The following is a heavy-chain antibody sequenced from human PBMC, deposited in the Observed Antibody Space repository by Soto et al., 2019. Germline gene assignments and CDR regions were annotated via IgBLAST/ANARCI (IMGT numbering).Heavy chain of an antibody. CDR2: ISGSGGST. Sequence: EVQLLESGGGLVQPGGSLRLSCAASGFTFSSYAMSWVRQAPGKGLEWVSDISGSGGSTYYADSVKCRFTISRDNSKNTLYLQMNSLRAEDTAVYYCAKGGFKEQWPNEAFDYWGQGTLVTVSS. CDR1: GFTFSSYA. V-gene: IGHV3-23*01. CDR3: AKGGFKEQWPNEAFDY. J-gene: IGHJ4*02. D-gene: IGHD6-19*01.